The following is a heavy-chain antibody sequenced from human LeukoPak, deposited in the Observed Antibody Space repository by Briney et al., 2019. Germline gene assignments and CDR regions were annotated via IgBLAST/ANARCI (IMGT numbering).Heavy chain of an antibody. Sequence: GGSLRLSCAASGFTFNNYGMNWVRQAPGKGLEWVSTIGVSGGSTYYTDSVRGRFTISRDNSKNTLYLQMNSLSDDDTAIYHVEKGIGGGVDHWGQGNLVTVSS. D-gene: IGHD2/OR15-2a*01. CDR2: IGVSGGST. V-gene: IGHV3-23*01. CDR3: EKGIGGGVDH. CDR1: GFTFNNYG. J-gene: IGHJ4*02.